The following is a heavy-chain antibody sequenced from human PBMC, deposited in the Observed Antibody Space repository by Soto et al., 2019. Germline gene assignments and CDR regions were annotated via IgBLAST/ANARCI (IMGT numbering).Heavy chain of an antibody. CDR1: GGSISSSNW. CDR3: ATMGGYYYDSSRRARDY. V-gene: IGHV4-4*02. Sequence: QVQLQESGPGLVKPSGTLSLTCAVSGGSISSSNWWSWVRQPPGKGLEWIGEIYHSGSTNYNPSLKRRVTISVDKSTKQFSLKLSSVTAADTAVYYCATMGGYYYDSSRRARDYWGQGTRVTVSA. CDR2: IYHSGST. J-gene: IGHJ4*02. D-gene: IGHD3-22*01.